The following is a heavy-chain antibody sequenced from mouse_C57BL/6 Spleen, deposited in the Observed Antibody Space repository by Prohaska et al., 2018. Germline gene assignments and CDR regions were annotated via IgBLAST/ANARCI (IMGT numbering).Heavy chain of an antibody. D-gene: IGHD1-1*02. CDR3: MRYGSYWYFDV. V-gene: IGHV11-2*01. J-gene: IGHJ1*03. CDR1: GFTFSGFW. CDR2: INSDGSEI. Sequence: EVQLLETGGGLVQPGGSRGLSCEGSGFTFSGFWMSWVRQTPGKTLEWIGDINSDGSEINYAPSIKDRFTIFRDKDKSTLYLQMSNVRSEDTATYFCMRYGSYWYFDVWGTGTTVTVSS.